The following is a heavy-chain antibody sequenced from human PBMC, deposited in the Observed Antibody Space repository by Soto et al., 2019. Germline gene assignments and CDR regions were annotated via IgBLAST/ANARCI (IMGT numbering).Heavy chain of an antibody. Sequence: SETLSLTCTVSGGSISSYYWSWIRQPPGKGLEWIGYIYYSGSTNYNPSLKSRVTISVDTSKNQFSLKLSSVTAADTAVYYCARGSSRHNWFDPWGQGTLVTVSS. CDR2: IYYSGST. V-gene: IGHV4-59*01. CDR3: ARGSSRHNWFDP. CDR1: GGSISSYY. D-gene: IGHD2-2*01. J-gene: IGHJ5*02.